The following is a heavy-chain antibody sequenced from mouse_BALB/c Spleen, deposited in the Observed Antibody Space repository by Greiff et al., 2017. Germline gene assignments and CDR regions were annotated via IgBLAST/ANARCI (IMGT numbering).Heavy chain of an antibody. J-gene: IGHJ4*01. CDR1: GYSITSDYA. CDR2: ISYSGST. V-gene: IGHV3-2*02. Sequence: EVKLMESGPGLVKPSQSLSLTCTVTGYSITSDYAWNWIRQFPGNKLEWMGYISYSGSTSHNPSLKSRISITRDTSKNQFFLQLNSVTTEDTATYYCARQDLWNYYAMDYWGQGTSVTVSS. D-gene: IGHD1-1*02. CDR3: ARQDLWNYYAMDY.